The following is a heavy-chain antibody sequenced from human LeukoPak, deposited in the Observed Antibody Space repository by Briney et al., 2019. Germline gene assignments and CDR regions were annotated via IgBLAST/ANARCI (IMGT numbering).Heavy chain of an antibody. V-gene: IGHV4-34*01. J-gene: IGHJ4*02. CDR3: AGRRSCTSCYVTFDY. D-gene: IGHD2-2*01. CDR2: INHSGGT. Sequence: SETLSLTCAVYGGSFSGYYWSWIRQPPGKGLEWIGEINHSGGTNYNPSLKSRVTISVDTSKNQFSLKLSSVTAADTAVYYCAGRRSCTSCYVTFDYWGQGTLVTVSS. CDR1: GGSFSGYY.